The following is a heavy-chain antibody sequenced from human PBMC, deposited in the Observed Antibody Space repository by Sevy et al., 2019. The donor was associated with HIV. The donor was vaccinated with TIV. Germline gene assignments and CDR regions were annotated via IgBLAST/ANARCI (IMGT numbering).Heavy chain of an antibody. Sequence: SETLSLTCTVSGGSITSLYWNWIRQPPGKGLEWIANIYYNGHINYNPSPKSRVTLSLDTSKNQFSLRRSSVTAADTDMYYCAGENAWGRGYSWGQGTLVTVSS. CDR1: GGSITSLY. V-gene: IGHV4-59*08. CDR2: IYYNGHI. J-gene: IGHJ4*02. CDR3: AGENAWGRGYS. D-gene: IGHD1-26*01.